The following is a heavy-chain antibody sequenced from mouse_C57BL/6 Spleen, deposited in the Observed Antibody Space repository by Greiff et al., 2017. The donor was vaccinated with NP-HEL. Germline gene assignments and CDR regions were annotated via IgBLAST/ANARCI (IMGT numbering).Heavy chain of an antibody. D-gene: IGHD4-1*01. CDR1: GYTFTDYH. Sequence: EVQLQQSGPELVKPGASVKMSCKASGYTFTDYHMHWVKQSHGKSLEWIGYITPNNGGTSYNQKFKGKAPLTVNKSSSTAYMELRSLTSEDPAVYYWARKPAPGTDYAMDYWGQGTSVTVS. CDR2: ITPNNGGT. CDR3: ARKPAPGTDYAMDY. J-gene: IGHJ4*01. V-gene: IGHV1-22*01.